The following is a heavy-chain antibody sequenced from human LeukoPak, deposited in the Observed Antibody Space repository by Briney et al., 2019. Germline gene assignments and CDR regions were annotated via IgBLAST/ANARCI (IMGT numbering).Heavy chain of an antibody. CDR1: GGSISSSDYY. Sequence: SETLSLTCSVSGGSISSSDYYWGWIRQSPGKGLEWIGNIDYSGITYYNPSLKTRLTISADTSKNEFSLKLNSVTVADAATYFCAAFYGGNSGAFDIWGLGTMVTVSS. D-gene: IGHD4-23*01. V-gene: IGHV4-39*01. CDR3: AAFYGGNSGAFDI. J-gene: IGHJ3*02. CDR2: IDYSGIT.